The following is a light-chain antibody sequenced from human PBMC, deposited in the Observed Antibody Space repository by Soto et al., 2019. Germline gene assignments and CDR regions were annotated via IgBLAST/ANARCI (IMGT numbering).Light chain of an antibody. CDR1: SSNIVYSY. J-gene: IGLJ2*01. CDR3: GTWDDSLIGVL. CDR2: RDY. V-gene: IGLV1-47*01. Sequence: QSVLTQPPSASGTPGQRVTISCSGSSSNIVYSYVYWYQQLPGTAPKLLIYRDYQRPSGVPDRFSGSKSGTSASLAISGLRSEDEADYYCGTWDDSLIGVLFGGGTKLTVL.